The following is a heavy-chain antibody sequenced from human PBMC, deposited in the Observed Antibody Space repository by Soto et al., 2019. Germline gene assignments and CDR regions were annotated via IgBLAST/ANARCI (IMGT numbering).Heavy chain of an antibody. CDR2: IYYSGKI. J-gene: IGHJ4*02. Sequence: SETLSLTCTVSGASVNGDCYWSWIRQHPGKGLEWIGYIYYSGKIHYNPSLQSQITISIDTSKNQFSLKLSSVTAADTAVYYCARTNYGSGSYYSNWGQGALVTVSS. CDR3: ARTNYGSGSYYSN. V-gene: IGHV4-31*01. CDR1: GASVNGDCY. D-gene: IGHD3-10*01.